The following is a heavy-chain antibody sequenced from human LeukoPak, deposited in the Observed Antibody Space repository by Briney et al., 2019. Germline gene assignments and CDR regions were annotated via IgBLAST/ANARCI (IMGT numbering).Heavy chain of an antibody. D-gene: IGHD4-11*01. CDR3: ARLMTTVTRGWFDP. V-gene: IGHV1-2*02. Sequence: ASVKVSCKASGYSFTGYYMHWVRQAPGQGLEWMGWINPNSGGTNYAQKFQGRVTMTRDTSISTAYMELSSLRSEDTAVYYCARLMTTVTRGWFDPWGQGTLVTVSS. J-gene: IGHJ5*02. CDR2: INPNSGGT. CDR1: GYSFTGYY.